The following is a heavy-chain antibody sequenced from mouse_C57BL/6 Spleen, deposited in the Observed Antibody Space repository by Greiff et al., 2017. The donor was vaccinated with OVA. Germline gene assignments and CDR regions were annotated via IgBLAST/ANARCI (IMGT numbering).Heavy chain of an antibody. V-gene: IGHV1-15*01. Sequence: VQLQQSGAELVRPGASVTLSCKASGYTFTDYEMHWVKQTPVHGLEWIGAIDPETGGTAYNQKFKGKAILTADKSSSTAYMELRSLTSEDSAVYYCTRWGGNYVYAMDYWGQGTSVTVSS. CDR2: IDPETGGT. D-gene: IGHD2-1*01. J-gene: IGHJ4*01. CDR3: TRWGGNYVYAMDY. CDR1: GYTFTDYE.